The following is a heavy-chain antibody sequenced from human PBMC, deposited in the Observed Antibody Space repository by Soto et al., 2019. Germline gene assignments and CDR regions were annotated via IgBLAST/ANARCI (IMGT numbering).Heavy chain of an antibody. D-gene: IGHD3-3*01. V-gene: IGHV3-73*01. CDR3: ARGVYDFWSGHPKRLDY. Sequence: PGGSLRLSCSSSGFIFSGSAMHWVRQASGKGLEWVGRIRSKSNSYATAYAVSVKGRVTISRDDSSNTAYLQMNSLKTEDTAVYYCARGVYDFWSGHPKRLDYWGQGTVVTVSS. J-gene: IGHJ4*02. CDR2: IRSKSNSYAT. CDR1: GFIFSGSA.